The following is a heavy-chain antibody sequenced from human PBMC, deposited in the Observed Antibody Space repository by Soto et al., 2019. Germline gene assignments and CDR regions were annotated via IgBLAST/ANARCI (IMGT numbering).Heavy chain of an antibody. Sequence: GGSLRLSCAASGFTFSSYAMHWVRQAPGKGLEWVAVISYDGSNKYYADSVKGRFTISRDNSKNTLYLQMNSLRAEDTAVYYCARGTGYSRYYYYYGMDVWGQGTTVTVSS. CDR3: ARGTGYSRYYYYYGMDV. CDR1: GFTFSSYA. CDR2: ISYDGSNK. J-gene: IGHJ6*02. V-gene: IGHV3-30-3*01. D-gene: IGHD6-13*01.